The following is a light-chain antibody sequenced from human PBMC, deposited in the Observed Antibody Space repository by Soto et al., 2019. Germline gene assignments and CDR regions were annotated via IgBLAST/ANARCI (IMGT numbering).Light chain of an antibody. V-gene: IGLV2-14*01. CDR3: SSYTSSSRI. Sequence: QSVVTQPAFVSGSPGQSNTISCTGTSRDVGSYNYVSWYQQHPGKAPKLMIYDVSNRPSGVSNRFSGSKSGNTASLTISGLQAEDEADYYCSSYTSSSRIFGTGTKVTVL. CDR1: SRDVGSYNY. J-gene: IGLJ1*01. CDR2: DVS.